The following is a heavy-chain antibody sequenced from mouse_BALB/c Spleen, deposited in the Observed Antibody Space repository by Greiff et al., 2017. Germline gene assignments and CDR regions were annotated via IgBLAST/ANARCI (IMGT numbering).Heavy chain of an antibody. V-gene: IGHV1S56*01. D-gene: IGHD4-1*01. CDR1: GYTFTSYY. Sequence: VQLQQSGPELVKPGASVRISCKASGYTFTSYYIHWVKQRPGQGLEWIGWIYPGNVNTKYNEKFKGKATLTADKSSSTAYMQLSSLTSEDSAVYFCARSTWDWYFDVWGAGTTVTVSS. CDR2: IYPGNVNT. CDR3: ARSTWDWYFDV. J-gene: IGHJ1*01.